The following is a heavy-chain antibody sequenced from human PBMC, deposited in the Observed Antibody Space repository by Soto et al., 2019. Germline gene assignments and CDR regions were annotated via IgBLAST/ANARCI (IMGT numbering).Heavy chain of an antibody. CDR1: GGSITSYY. Sequence: LSLTCTVSGGSITSYYWSWIRQPPGKGLEWIGYIFYSGSTNYNPSLTSRATLSVDTSRNQLSLKLTSVNAADTAVYYYARVGGAPLGAFDIWGQGTMVTVSS. D-gene: IGHD1-26*01. CDR3: ARVGGAPLGAFDI. V-gene: IGHV4-59*01. CDR2: IFYSGST. J-gene: IGHJ3*02.